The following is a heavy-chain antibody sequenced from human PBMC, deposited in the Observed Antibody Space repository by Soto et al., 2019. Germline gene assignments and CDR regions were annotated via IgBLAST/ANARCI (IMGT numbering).Heavy chain of an antibody. CDR3: ASPRAAAGPGGTYYYYYGMDV. D-gene: IGHD6-13*01. Sequence: XESLKNSCKGSGYSLTSYWIGWVRQMPGKGLEGMGRIDPSDSYTNYSPSFQGHVTISADKSISTAYLQWSSLKASDTAMYYCASPRAAAGPGGTYYYYYGMDVWGQGTMVTVSS. J-gene: IGHJ6*02. CDR2: IDPSDSYT. V-gene: IGHV5-10-1*01. CDR1: GYSLTSYW.